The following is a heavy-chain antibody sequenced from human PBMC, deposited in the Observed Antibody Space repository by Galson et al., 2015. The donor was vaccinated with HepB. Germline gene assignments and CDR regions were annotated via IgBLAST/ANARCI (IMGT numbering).Heavy chain of an antibody. CDR3: AKDAHYPDDIFDI. J-gene: IGHJ3*02. V-gene: IGHV3-23*01. D-gene: IGHD3-22*01. Sequence: SLRLSCAASGFIFSNYALSWVRQTPGKGLEWVSSITGDGDTPWYADSVQGRFTVSRDNSKNTPYLQVHSLRAEDTAVYYCAKDAHYPDDIFDIWGQGTMVTVSS. CDR1: GFIFSNYA. CDR2: ITGDGDTP.